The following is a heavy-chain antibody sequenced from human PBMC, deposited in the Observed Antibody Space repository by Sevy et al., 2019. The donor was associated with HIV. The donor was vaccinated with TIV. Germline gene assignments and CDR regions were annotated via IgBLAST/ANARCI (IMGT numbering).Heavy chain of an antibody. V-gene: IGHV3-33*01. Sequence: GGSLRLSCAASGFTFSSYGMHWVRQAPGKGLEWVAVIWYDGSNKYYADSVKGRFTISRDNSKNTLYLQMNSLRAEDTGVCDCARADNFWRGYYTGRGRAFDIWGQGTMVTVSS. CDR2: IWYDGSNK. D-gene: IGHD3-3*01. CDR1: GFTFSSYG. CDR3: ARADNFWRGYYTGRGRAFDI. J-gene: IGHJ3*02.